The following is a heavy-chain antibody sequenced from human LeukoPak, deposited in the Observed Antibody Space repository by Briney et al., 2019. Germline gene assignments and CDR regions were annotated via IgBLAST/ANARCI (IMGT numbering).Heavy chain of an antibody. V-gene: IGHV3-33*01. Sequence: GRSLRLSCAASGFTFSSYGMHWVRQAPGKGLEWVAVIWYDGSNKYYADSVKGRFTISRDNSKNTLYLQMNSLRAEDTAVYYCARQGTDETSGYYAYWGQGTLVTVSS. J-gene: IGHJ4*02. CDR3: ARQGTDETSGYYAY. CDR2: IWYDGSNK. D-gene: IGHD3-22*01. CDR1: GFTFSSYG.